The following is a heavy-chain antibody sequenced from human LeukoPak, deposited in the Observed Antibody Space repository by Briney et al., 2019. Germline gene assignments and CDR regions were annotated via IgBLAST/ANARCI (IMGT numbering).Heavy chain of an antibody. CDR2: IWYDGRNK. CDR1: GFTFSNYG. D-gene: IGHD5-24*01. V-gene: IGHV3-33*01. Sequence: GGSLRLSCGASGFTFSNYGMHWVRQAPGKGLEWVAVIWYDGRNKYYSDSVKGRFTISRDNSKNTLYVQMISLRAEDTAVYYCARDLEMATIMDAFDIWGQGTMVTVSS. J-gene: IGHJ3*02. CDR3: ARDLEMATIMDAFDI.